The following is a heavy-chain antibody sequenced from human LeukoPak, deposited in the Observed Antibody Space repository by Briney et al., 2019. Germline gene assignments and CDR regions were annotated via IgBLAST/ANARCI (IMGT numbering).Heavy chain of an antibody. CDR1: GGSINNSY. CDR2: IYYSGST. CDR3: AREQVYYYDSSGFSSGGFDY. V-gene: IGHV4-59*01. J-gene: IGHJ4*02. D-gene: IGHD3-22*01. Sequence: SETLSLTCTVSGGSINNSYWTWIRQPPGKGLEWIGHIYYSGSTNYSPSLKSRVTISVDTSKNQFSLKLSSVTAADTAVYYCAREQVYYYDSSGFSSGGFDYWGQGTLVTVSS.